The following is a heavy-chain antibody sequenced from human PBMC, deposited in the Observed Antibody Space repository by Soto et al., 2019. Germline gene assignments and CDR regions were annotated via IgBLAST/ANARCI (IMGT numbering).Heavy chain of an antibody. CDR2: INPNSGGT. CDR3: ARGRGLPAYYYYGMDV. D-gene: IGHD1-26*01. CDR1: GYTFTGYY. Sequence: ASVKVSCKASGYTFTGYYMHWVRQAPGQGLEWMGWINPNSGGTNYAQKFQGRVTMTRDTSISTAYMELSRLRSDDTAVYYCARGRGLPAYYYYGMDVWGQGTTVTVS. J-gene: IGHJ6*02. V-gene: IGHV1-2*02.